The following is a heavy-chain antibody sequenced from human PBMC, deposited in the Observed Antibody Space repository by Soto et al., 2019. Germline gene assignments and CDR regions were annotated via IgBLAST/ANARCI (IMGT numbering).Heavy chain of an antibody. CDR2: ISFDGNNE. V-gene: IGHV3-30-3*01. D-gene: IGHD6-13*01. CDR1: GFTFSSYA. CDR3: AKVSSSWYAGFFDL. Sequence: GGSLRLSCAGSGFTFSSYAMHWVRQAPGKGLEWVAVISFDGNNEYYADSVKGRFTISRDSSKNTLFLQMNSLRPEDTAVYYCAKVSSSWYAGFFDLWGQGALVTVSS. J-gene: IGHJ4*02.